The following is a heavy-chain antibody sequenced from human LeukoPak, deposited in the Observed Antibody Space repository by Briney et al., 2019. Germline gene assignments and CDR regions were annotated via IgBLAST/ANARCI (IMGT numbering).Heavy chain of an antibody. Sequence: GGSLRLSCAASGFSFSDYYMSWIRQAPGKGLEWVSSVSTSGHIIYYADAVKGRFTISRDNAKNSLYLQMNRLRGEDTAVYYCARDWVDSGTYSGFGYWGQGTLVTVSS. CDR3: ARDWVDSGTYSGFGY. J-gene: IGHJ4*02. CDR1: GFSFSDYY. V-gene: IGHV3-11*04. D-gene: IGHD1-26*01. CDR2: VSTSGHII.